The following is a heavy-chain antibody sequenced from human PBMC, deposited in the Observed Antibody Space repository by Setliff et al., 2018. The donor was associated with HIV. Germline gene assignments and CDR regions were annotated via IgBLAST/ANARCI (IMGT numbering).Heavy chain of an antibody. D-gene: IGHD5-12*01. CDR1: GFTFSSYG. V-gene: IGHV3-30*02. J-gene: IGHJ4*02. CDR3: AKDPPTWRWLFDY. CDR2: IRYYGSNK. Sequence: GGSLRLSCAASGFTFSSYGMHWVRQAPGKGLQWVAFIRYYGSNKYYADSAKGRFTISRDNAENSLSLQMNSLRGEDTAVYYCAKDPPTWRWLFDYWGQGTLVTVSS.